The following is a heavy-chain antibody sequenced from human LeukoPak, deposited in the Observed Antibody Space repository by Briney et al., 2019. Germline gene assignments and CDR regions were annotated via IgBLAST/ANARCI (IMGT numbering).Heavy chain of an antibody. V-gene: IGHV4-59*01. CDR3: ARGNWELLSYWFDP. Sequence: SETLSLTCNVSGDSISGYHWSWIRQPPGKGLEWLGYIYYSGSSNYNPSLKSRVTMSADTSKNQFSLKLSSVTAADTAVYYCARGNWELLSYWFDPWGQGTLVTVSS. CDR2: IYYSGSS. J-gene: IGHJ5*02. CDR1: GDSISGYH. D-gene: IGHD1-26*01.